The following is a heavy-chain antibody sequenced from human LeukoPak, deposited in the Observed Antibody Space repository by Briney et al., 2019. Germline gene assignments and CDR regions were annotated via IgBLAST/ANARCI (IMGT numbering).Heavy chain of an antibody. CDR1: GYTFTSYY. CDR2: INPSGGST. Sequence: ASVKVSRKASGYTFTSYYMHWVRQAPGQGLEWMGIINPSGGSTSYAQKFQGRVTMTRDTSTSTVYMELSSLRSEDTAVYYCARRGYSGYDRYYFDYWGQGTLVTVSS. J-gene: IGHJ4*02. D-gene: IGHD5-12*01. V-gene: IGHV1-46*01. CDR3: ARRGYSGYDRYYFDY.